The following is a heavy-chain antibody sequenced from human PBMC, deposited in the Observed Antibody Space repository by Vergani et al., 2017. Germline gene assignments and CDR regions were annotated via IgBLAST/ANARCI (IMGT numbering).Heavy chain of an antibody. Sequence: QLHLQESGPGLVKPSETLSLTCTVSGGSITSSSYYWGWIRQPPGKGLEWIGNIYHSGGAYYNPSLKGRVTISVDTSKNQFSLNLRSVTAADTAVYYCAREGYCTSGVCFTLFDVWGQGALVTVSS. CDR1: GGSITSSSYY. J-gene: IGHJ4*02. CDR3: AREGYCTSGVCFTLFDV. D-gene: IGHD2-8*01. CDR2: IYHSGGA. V-gene: IGHV4-39*02.